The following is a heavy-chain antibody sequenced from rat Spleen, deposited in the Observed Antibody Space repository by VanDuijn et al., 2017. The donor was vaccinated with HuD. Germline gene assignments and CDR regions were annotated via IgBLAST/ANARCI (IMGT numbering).Heavy chain of an antibody. Sequence: QVQMKETGPGLVQTTQTLSVTCTVSGFSLTSYGVHWVRQPPGKGLEWIAAISSGGDTYYSSALKSRLSISRDTSKNQVFLKMNSLQTEDTAVYFCASGIHDYWGQGVMVTVSS. J-gene: IGHJ2*01. V-gene: IGHV2S8*01. CDR2: ISSGGDT. CDR3: ASGIHDY. D-gene: IGHD1-4*01. CDR1: GFSLTSYG.